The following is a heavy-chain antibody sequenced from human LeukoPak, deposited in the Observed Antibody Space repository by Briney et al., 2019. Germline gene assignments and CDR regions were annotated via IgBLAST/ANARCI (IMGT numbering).Heavy chain of an antibody. CDR1: GFSFSNFG. CDR2: IWDDGSYK. J-gene: IGHJ4*02. V-gene: IGHV3-33*06. Sequence: PGGSLRLSCEASGFSFSNFGMHWVRQAPGKGLEWVAVIWDDGSYKYYADSVKGRLTISRDNSKNTLYLQMNSLRAEDTAVYYCAKPTRGSGSFLIDYWGQGTLVTVSS. CDR3: AKPTRGSGSFLIDY. D-gene: IGHD1-26*01.